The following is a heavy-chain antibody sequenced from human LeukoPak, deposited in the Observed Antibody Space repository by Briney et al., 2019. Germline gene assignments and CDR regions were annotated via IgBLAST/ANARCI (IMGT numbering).Heavy chain of an antibody. CDR1: GGSFSGYY. Sequence: SETLSLTCAVYGGSFSGYYWSWIRQPPGKGLEWIGEFNHSGSTNYNPSLKSRVTISVDTSKNQFSLKLSSVTAADTAVYYCARGRLLRRITIFGVVQYYFDYWGQGTLVTVSS. CDR2: FNHSGST. V-gene: IGHV4-34*01. J-gene: IGHJ4*02. D-gene: IGHD3-3*01. CDR3: ARGRLLRRITIFGVVQYYFDY.